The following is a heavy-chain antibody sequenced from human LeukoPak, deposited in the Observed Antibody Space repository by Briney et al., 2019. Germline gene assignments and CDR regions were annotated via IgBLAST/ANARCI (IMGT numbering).Heavy chain of an antibody. V-gene: IGHV1-2*02. CDR3: ARDSGTVVVPAATLGFDH. D-gene: IGHD2-15*01. J-gene: IGHJ4*02. Sequence: ASVKVSCTTSGYTFSDYYIHWIRQAPGQGLEWVGWINPNSGDTDYAQKFQGRVTMTRDTSITTAYMDLRRLSSDDTAVFYCARDSGTVVVPAATLGFDHWGQGSLVTVSS. CDR2: INPNSGDT. CDR1: GYTFSDYY.